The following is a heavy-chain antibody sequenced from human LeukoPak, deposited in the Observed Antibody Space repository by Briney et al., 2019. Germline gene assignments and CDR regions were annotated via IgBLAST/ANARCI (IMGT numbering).Heavy chain of an antibody. Sequence: ASVKVSCKASGGTFSSYAISWVRHAPGQGLEWMGRIIPIFGTANYAQKFQGRVTITADESTSTAYMELSSLRSEDTAVYYCARGDTPNYYDSSGYYYEFDYWGQGTLVTVSS. J-gene: IGHJ4*02. D-gene: IGHD3-22*01. CDR3: ARGDTPNYYDSSGYYYEFDY. CDR1: GGTFSSYA. CDR2: IIPIFGTA. V-gene: IGHV1-69*13.